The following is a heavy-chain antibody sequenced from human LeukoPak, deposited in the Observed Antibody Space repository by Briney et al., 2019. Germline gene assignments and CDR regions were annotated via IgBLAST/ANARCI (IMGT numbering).Heavy chain of an antibody. CDR1: GFTFSSYG. V-gene: IGHV3-30*02. Sequence: GGSLRLSCAASGFTFSSYGMHWVRQAPGKGLEWVAFIRYDGSNKYYADSVKGRFTISRDNSKNTLYLQMNSLRAEDTAVYYCARFDSSGWYDAFDIWGQGTMVTVSS. CDR2: IRYDGSNK. J-gene: IGHJ3*02. CDR3: ARFDSSGWYDAFDI. D-gene: IGHD6-19*01.